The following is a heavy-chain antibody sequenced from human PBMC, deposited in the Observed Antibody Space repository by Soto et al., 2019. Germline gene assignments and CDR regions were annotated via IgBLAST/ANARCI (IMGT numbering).Heavy chain of an antibody. J-gene: IGHJ4*02. D-gene: IGHD2-8*02. CDR2: IYWDDDK. CDR3: AHRLLSYWAEQKKPQEYYFDY. V-gene: IGHV2-5*02. CDR1: GFSLSTSGVG. Sequence: QITLKESGPTLVKPTQTLTLTCTFSGFSLSTSGVGVGWIRQPPGKALEWFALIYWDDDKRYSPSLKSRLTITKDTSKNQVVLTMTNMDPVDTATYYCAHRLLSYWAEQKKPQEYYFDYWGQGTLVTVSS.